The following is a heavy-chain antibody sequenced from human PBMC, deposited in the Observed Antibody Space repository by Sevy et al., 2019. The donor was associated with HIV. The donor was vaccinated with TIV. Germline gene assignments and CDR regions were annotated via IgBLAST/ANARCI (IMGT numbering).Heavy chain of an antibody. CDR3: ASGGNGDFWSYEYYSYGKDF. V-gene: IGHV1-8*01. CDR2: MSPNTGAT. Sequence: ASVKVSCAVFGYTFTTYDINWVRQAPGQGLEWMGWMSPNTGATGFAQKFQGRVTLIRNKSITTAYMELSSLIHEDTAIYYCASGGNGDFWSYEYYSYGKDFWGQGTTVTVSS. CDR1: GYTFTTYD. J-gene: IGHJ6*01. D-gene: IGHD3-3*01.